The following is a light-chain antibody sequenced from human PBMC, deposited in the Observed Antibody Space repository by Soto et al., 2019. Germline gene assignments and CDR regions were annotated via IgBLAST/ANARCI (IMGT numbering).Light chain of an antibody. J-gene: IGKJ1*01. V-gene: IGKV1-39*01. CDR3: QQTFRTPWT. Sequence: DIQMTQSPSSLSPSVGDRVTITCRASQTINNYLNWYQHKPGKAPKVLISAASSLQGGVPSRFSGSGSGVDFTLTISNVQPEDFAVYFCQQTFRTPWTFGQGTKVE. CDR2: AAS. CDR1: QTINNY.